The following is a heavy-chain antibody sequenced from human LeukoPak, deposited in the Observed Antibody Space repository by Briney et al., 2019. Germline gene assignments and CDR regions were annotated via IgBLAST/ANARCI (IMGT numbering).Heavy chain of an antibody. Sequence: GGSLRLSCAASGFTFSSYWMTWVRQAPGKGLEWVANIKRDGSEKSYVDSVRGRFTISRDNAQNSLYLQMDSLRAEDTAVYYCARYISTGDWGQGTLVTVSS. D-gene: IGHD3-3*02. CDR2: IKRDGSEK. V-gene: IGHV3-7*01. CDR1: GFTFSSYW. J-gene: IGHJ4*02. CDR3: ARYISTGD.